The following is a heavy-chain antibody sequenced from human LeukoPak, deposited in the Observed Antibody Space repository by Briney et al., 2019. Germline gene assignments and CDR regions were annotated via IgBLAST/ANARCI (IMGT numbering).Heavy chain of an antibody. D-gene: IGHD3-10*01. Sequence: PGGSLRLSCAASGFTFSSYSMNWVRQAPGKGLEWVSSISSSSSYIYYADSVKGRFTISRDNAKNSLYLQMNSLRAEDTAVYYCEREGMVRGVTYAFDIWGQGTMVTVSS. V-gene: IGHV3-21*04. CDR3: EREGMVRGVTYAFDI. CDR2: ISSSSSYI. J-gene: IGHJ3*02. CDR1: GFTFSSYS.